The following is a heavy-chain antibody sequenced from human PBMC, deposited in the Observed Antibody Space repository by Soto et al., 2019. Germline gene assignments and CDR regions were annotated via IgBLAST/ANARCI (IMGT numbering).Heavy chain of an antibody. Sequence: QVQLVQSGAEVKKPGASVKVSCKASGYTFTSYYMHWVRQAPGQGLEWMGIINPSGGSTTYAQKFQGRVTMTRDTSTSTVYMELSSLRADDTAVYYCARGGGSTYGSLDYWGQGTLVTVSS. CDR2: INPSGGST. D-gene: IGHD5-18*01. V-gene: IGHV1-46*01. J-gene: IGHJ4*02. CDR3: ARGGGSTYGSLDY. CDR1: GYTFTSYY.